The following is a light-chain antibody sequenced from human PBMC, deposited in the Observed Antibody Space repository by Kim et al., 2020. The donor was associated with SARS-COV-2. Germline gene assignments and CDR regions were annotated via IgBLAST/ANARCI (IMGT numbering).Light chain of an antibody. CDR2: EDN. V-gene: IGLV6-57*03. CDR3: QSYDSSTVV. CDR1: SGSIASNY. Sequence: GKTVTISCTRSSGSIASNYVQWYQQRQGSAPTTVIYEDNQRPSGVPDRFSGSIDSSSNSASLTISGLKTEDEADYYSQSYDSSTVVFGGGTQLTVL. J-gene: IGLJ2*01.